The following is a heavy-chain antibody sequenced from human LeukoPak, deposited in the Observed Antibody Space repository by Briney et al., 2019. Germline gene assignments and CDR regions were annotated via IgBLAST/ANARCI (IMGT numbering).Heavy chain of an antibody. Sequence: PGGSLRLSCAASGVTFSRYWMHWVRQAPGKGLVWVSRIKNDGTRTTYADAVKGRFTISRDNAKNSLYLQMNSLRAEDTAVYYCARESIAAAGTPPFDYWGQGTLVTVSS. CDR2: IKNDGTRT. J-gene: IGHJ4*02. V-gene: IGHV3-74*01. D-gene: IGHD6-13*01. CDR3: ARESIAAAGTPPFDY. CDR1: GVTFSRYW.